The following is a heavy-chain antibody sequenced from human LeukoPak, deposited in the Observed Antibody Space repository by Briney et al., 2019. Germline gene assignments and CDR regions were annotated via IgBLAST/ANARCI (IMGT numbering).Heavy chain of an antibody. V-gene: IGHV3-11*01. CDR2: ISSSGSTI. CDR3: ARDQTPITIFGVVILSPTVDY. CDR1: GFTFSDYY. D-gene: IGHD3-3*01. Sequence: GGSLRLSCVASGFTFSDYYMSWIRQAPGKGLEWVSYISSSGSTIYYADSVKGRFTISRDNAKNSLYLQMNSLRAEDTAVYYCARDQTPITIFGVVILSPTVDYWGQGTLVTVSS. J-gene: IGHJ4*02.